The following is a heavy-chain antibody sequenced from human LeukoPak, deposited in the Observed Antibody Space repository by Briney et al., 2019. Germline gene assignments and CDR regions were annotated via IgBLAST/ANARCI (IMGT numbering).Heavy chain of an antibody. CDR3: AKEQRWLQAELDY. CDR1: GFTFSSYG. V-gene: IGHV3-33*06. D-gene: IGHD5-24*01. Sequence: GGSLRLSCAGSGFTFSSYGMHWVRQAPGKGLEWVAVIWYDGSNKYYADSVKGRLTISRDNSKNTLYLQMNSLRAEDTAVYYCAKEQRWLQAELDYWGQGTLVTVSS. CDR2: IWYDGSNK. J-gene: IGHJ4*02.